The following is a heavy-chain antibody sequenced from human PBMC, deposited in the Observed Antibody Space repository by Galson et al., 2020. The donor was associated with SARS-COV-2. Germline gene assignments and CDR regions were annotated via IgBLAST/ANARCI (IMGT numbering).Heavy chain of an antibody. CDR2: INTNTGNP. D-gene: IGHD5-18*01. Sequence: ASVTVSCQASGYTLTSYAMNWVRQAPGQGLEWMGWINTNTGNPPYAQGFTGRFVFSLDTSVSTAYLQISSLKAEDTGVYYCARDYEPPRGYSYECYYYYMDVWGKGTTVTVSS. V-gene: IGHV7-4-1*02. CDR3: ARDYEPPRGYSYECYYYYMDV. J-gene: IGHJ6*03. CDR1: GYTLTSYA.